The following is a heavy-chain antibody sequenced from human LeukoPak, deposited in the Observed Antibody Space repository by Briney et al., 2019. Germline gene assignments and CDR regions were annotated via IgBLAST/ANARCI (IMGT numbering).Heavy chain of an antibody. D-gene: IGHD3-22*01. Sequence: PSQTLSLTCSVSGGSISSGSYYWSWIRQPAGKGLEWIGRIYTSGSTNYNPSLKSRVTISVDTSKNQFSLKLSSVTAADTAVYYCARDLYYYDSSGYYLWGFDIRGQGTMVTVSS. CDR2: IYTSGST. CDR1: GGSISSGSYY. V-gene: IGHV4-61*02. J-gene: IGHJ3*02. CDR3: ARDLYYYDSSGYYLWGFDI.